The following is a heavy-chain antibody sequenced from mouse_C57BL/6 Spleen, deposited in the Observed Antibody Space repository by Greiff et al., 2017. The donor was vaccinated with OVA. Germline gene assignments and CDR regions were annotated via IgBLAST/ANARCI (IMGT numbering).Heavy chain of an antibody. Sequence: VQLQQPGAELVRPGSSVKLSCKASGYTFTSYWMDWVKQRPGQGLEWIGNIYPSDSETHYNQKFKDKATLTVDKSSSTAYMQLSSLTSEDSAVYYCARWEIYDGYYGFAYWGQGTLVTVSA. CDR2: IYPSDSET. J-gene: IGHJ3*01. CDR3: ARWEIYDGYYGFAY. D-gene: IGHD2-3*01. V-gene: IGHV1-61*01. CDR1: GYTFTSYW.